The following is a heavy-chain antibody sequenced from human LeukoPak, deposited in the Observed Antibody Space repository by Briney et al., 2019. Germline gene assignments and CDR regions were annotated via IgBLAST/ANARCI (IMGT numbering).Heavy chain of an antibody. CDR3: ARDTRRYQIAAAAMDY. CDR1: GYTFTSYG. D-gene: IGHD6-13*01. Sequence: GASVKVSCKASGYTFTSYGISWVRQAPGQGLEWMGWISAYNGNTNYAQKLQGRVTMTTDTSTSTAYMELRSLRSDDTAVYYCARDTRRYQIAAAAMDYWGQGTLVTVSS. J-gene: IGHJ4*02. V-gene: IGHV1-18*01. CDR2: ISAYNGNT.